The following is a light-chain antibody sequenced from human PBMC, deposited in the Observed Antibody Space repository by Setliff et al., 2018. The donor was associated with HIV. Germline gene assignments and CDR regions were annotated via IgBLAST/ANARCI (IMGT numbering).Light chain of an antibody. CDR2: DVT. Sequence: QSALAQPRSVSGSPGQSVTIACTGTSSDAGDYNFVSWYQLHPGKAPKLIIYDVTKRSSGVPDRFSGSKSANAASLTISGLQAEDEADYYCCSSAGTYTSFFVFGTGTKATVL. CDR3: CSSAGTYTSFFV. CDR1: SSDAGDYNF. J-gene: IGLJ1*01. V-gene: IGLV2-11*01.